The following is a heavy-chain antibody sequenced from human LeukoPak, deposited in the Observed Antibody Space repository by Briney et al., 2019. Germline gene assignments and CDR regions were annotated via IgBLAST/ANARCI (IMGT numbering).Heavy chain of an antibody. CDR2: ISSSSSYI. CDR3: ARMTSCPLGL. Sequence: PGGSLRLSCAASGFTFSSYAMSWVRQAPGKGLEWVSSISSSSSYIYYADSVKGRFTISRDNAKNSLYLQMNSLRAEDTAVYYCARMTSCPLGLWGQGTLVTVSS. CDR1: GFTFSSYA. V-gene: IGHV3-21*01. D-gene: IGHD2-2*01. J-gene: IGHJ4*02.